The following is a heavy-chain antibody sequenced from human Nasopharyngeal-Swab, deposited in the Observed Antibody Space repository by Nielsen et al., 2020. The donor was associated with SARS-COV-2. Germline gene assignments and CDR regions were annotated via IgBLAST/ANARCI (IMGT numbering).Heavy chain of an antibody. Sequence: SETLSLTCTVSGGSISSYYWSWIRQSPGKALEWIGYIYNGGSTNYNPSLKSRVTISVDTSKNPFSLKLSSVTAADTAVYYCARAGRYGSSGYYYYYGMDVWGQGTTVTVSS. CDR1: GGSISSYY. J-gene: IGHJ6*02. CDR3: ARAGRYGSSGYYYYYGMDV. CDR2: IYNGGST. D-gene: IGHD3-22*01. V-gene: IGHV4-59*12.